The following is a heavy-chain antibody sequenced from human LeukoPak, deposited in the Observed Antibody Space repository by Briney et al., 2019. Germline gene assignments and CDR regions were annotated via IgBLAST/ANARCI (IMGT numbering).Heavy chain of an antibody. CDR2: ISGSGGST. V-gene: IGHV3-23*01. J-gene: IGHJ4*02. Sequence: GGSLRLSCAASGFTFSSYAMSWVRQAPGKGLEWVSAISGSGGSTYYADSVKGRFTISRDNSKNTLYLQMNSLRAEDTAVYYCAKDKGRDDYVWGSYRSTNDYWGQGTLVTVSS. CDR3: AKDKGRDDYVWGSYRSTNDY. CDR1: GFTFSSYA. D-gene: IGHD3-16*02.